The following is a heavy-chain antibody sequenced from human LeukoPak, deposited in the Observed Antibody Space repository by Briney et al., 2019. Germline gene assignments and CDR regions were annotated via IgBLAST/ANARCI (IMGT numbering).Heavy chain of an antibody. CDR1: GGTFSSYT. CDR2: IIPILGIA. Sequence: ASVKVSCKASGGTFSSYTISWVRQAPGQGLEWMRRIIPILGIANYAQKFQGRVTITADKSTSTAYMELSSLRSEDTAVYYCARGARGYSGYDPKNWFDPWGQGTLVTVSS. CDR3: ARGARGYSGYDPKNWFDP. J-gene: IGHJ5*02. D-gene: IGHD5-12*01. V-gene: IGHV1-69*02.